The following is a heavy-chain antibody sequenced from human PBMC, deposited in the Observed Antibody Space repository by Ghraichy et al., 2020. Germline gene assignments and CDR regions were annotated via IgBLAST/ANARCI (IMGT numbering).Heavy chain of an antibody. J-gene: IGHJ6*03. CDR3: ARARRSEAYYGSGSYYESPRIYYYYYYMDV. CDR2: INHSGST. V-gene: IGHV4-34*01. CDR1: GGSFSGYY. Sequence: SETLSLTCAVYGGSFSGYYWSWIRQPPGKGLEWIGEINHSGSTNYNPSLKSRVTISVDTSKNQFSLKLSSVTAADTAVYYCARARRSEAYYGSGSYYESPRIYYYYYYMDVWGKGTTVTVSS. D-gene: IGHD3-10*01.